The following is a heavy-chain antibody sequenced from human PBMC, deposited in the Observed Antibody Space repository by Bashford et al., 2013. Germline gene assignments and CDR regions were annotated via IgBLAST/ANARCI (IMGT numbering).Heavy chain of an antibody. Sequence: SSETLSLTCTVSDGSISSGGYYWSWIRQHPGKGLEWIGYIYYTGSTYYIPSLKSRVTISVDTSKNQFSLNLRSVTAADTAVYFCARDKGSLTWFDPWGQGTLGHRLL. CDR2: IYYTGST. J-gene: IGHJ5*02. CDR3: ARDKGSLTWFDP. V-gene: IGHV4-31*03. CDR1: DGSISSGGYY.